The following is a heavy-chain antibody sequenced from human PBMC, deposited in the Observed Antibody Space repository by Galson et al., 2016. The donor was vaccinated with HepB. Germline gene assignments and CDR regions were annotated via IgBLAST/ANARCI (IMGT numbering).Heavy chain of an antibody. J-gene: IGHJ6*02. V-gene: IGHV2-5*01. CDR3: ARCHTGAWPYYYYGMDV. D-gene: IGHD1-14*01. CDR1: GFSLKTPGVG. Sequence: PALVKPTQTLTLTCTFSGFSLKTPGVGVGWIRQPPGKALEWLALISWNDDKTYSPSLKSRLTFTKDTSKNQVVLTMTNMDPGDTATFFCARCHTGAWPYYYYGMDVWGQGTTVTVYS. CDR2: ISWNDDK.